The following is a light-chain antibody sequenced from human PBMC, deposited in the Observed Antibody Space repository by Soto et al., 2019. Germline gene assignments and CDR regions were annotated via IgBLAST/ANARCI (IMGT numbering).Light chain of an antibody. CDR3: SSYTSSSTFVV. V-gene: IGLV2-14*01. Sequence: QSALTQPASVSGSPGQSITISCTGTSSDVGAYNYVSWYQQHPGKAPKLMIYEVSNRPSGVSNRFSGSKSGNTASLTISGLQAEYEADYYCSSYTSSSTFVVFGGGTKLTVL. J-gene: IGLJ2*01. CDR2: EVS. CDR1: SSDVGAYNY.